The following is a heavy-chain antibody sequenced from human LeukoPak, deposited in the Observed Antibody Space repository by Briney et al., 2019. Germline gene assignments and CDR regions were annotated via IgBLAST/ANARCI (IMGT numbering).Heavy chain of an antibody. Sequence: GASVKVSCKASGYTFTSYYMHWVRQAPGQGLEWMGIINPSGGSTSYAQKFQGRVTMTRDTSTGTVYMELSSLRSEDTAVYYCARAVYCSGGSCYSAYYFDYWGQGTLVTVSS. V-gene: IGHV1-46*01. CDR1: GYTFTSYY. CDR3: ARAVYCSGGSCYSAYYFDY. D-gene: IGHD2-15*01. J-gene: IGHJ4*02. CDR2: INPSGGST.